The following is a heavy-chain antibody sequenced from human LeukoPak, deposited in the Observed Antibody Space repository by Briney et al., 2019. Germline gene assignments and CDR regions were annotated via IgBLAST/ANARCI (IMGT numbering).Heavy chain of an antibody. D-gene: IGHD3-9*01. V-gene: IGHV1-3*01. CDR1: GYTFTNYI. CDR3: ASRLKPFRRYFAWLSMPFDY. CDR2: INAGNGNT. Sequence: ASVKVSCKASGYTFTNYIMHWVRQAPGQRLEWMGWINAGNGNTKYSQKFQGRVTITRDTSASTAYMELSSLRSEDTAVYYCASRLKPFRRYFAWLSMPFDYWGQGTLVTVSS. J-gene: IGHJ4*02.